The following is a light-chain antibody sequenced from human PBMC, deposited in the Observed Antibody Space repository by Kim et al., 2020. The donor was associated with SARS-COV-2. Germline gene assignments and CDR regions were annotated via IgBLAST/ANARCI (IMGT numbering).Light chain of an antibody. J-gene: IGLJ3*02. CDR2: DVS. CDR3: SSYTSSSTWV. CDR1: SSDVGGYDY. V-gene: IGLV2-14*03. Sequence: GHSITISCTGTSSDVGGYDYLSWYQQHPGKAPKLMIYDVSERPSGVSYRFSGSKSGNTASLTISGLRAEDEADYYCSSYTSSSTWVFGGGTQLTVL.